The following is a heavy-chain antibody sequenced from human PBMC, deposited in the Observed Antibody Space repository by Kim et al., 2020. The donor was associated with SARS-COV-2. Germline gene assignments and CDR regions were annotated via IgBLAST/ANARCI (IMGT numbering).Heavy chain of an antibody. CDR1: GYSFTSYW. V-gene: IGHV5-10-1*01. CDR2: IDPSVSYT. CDR3: ARRNDYYDSSGYGLDY. Sequence: GESLKISCKGSGYSFTSYWISWVRQMPGKGLEWMGRIDPSVSYTNYSPSFQGHVTISADKSISTAYLQWSSLKASDTAMYYCARRNDYYDSSGYGLDYWGQGTLVTVSS. J-gene: IGHJ4*02. D-gene: IGHD3-22*01.